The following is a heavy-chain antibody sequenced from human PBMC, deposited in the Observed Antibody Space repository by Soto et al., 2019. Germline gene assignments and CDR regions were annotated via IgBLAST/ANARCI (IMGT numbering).Heavy chain of an antibody. CDR2: ITPIFGTA. V-gene: IGHV1-69*13. Sequence: SVKVDCKGVGGTFSSYAISWVRQAPGQGLEWMGGITPIFGTANYAQKFQGRVTITADESTSTAYMELSSLRSEDTAVYYCARDSPYYCSGGSCYWFDPWGQGTLVTVSS. CDR3: ARDSPYYCSGGSCYWFDP. D-gene: IGHD2-15*01. J-gene: IGHJ5*02. CDR1: GGTFSSYA.